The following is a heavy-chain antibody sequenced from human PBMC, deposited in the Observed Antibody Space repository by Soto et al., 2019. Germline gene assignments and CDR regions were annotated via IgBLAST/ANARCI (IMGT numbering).Heavy chain of an antibody. CDR2: INPNSGGT. V-gene: IGHV1-2*04. J-gene: IGHJ5*02. CDR1: GYTFTGYY. Sequence: QVQLVQSGAEVKKPGASVKVSCKASGYTFTGYYMHWVRQAPGQGLEWMGWINPNSGGTNYAQKFQGWVTMTRDTSISTAYMELSRLRSDDTAVYSWARGGDLYCSGGSCYSWFDPWGQGTLVTVSS. D-gene: IGHD2-15*01. CDR3: ARGGDLYCSGGSCYSWFDP.